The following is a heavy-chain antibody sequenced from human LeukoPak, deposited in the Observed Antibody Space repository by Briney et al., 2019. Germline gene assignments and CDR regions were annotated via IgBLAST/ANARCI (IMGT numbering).Heavy chain of an antibody. CDR3: AKVAEVGATGYYYYMDV. Sequence: GGSLRLSCAASGFTFRSYAMHWVRQAPGKGLEWVAVIPYDGSNKYYADSLKGRFTISRDNSKNTLYLQMNSLRAEDTAVYYCAKVAEVGATGYYYYMDVWGKGTTVTISS. D-gene: IGHD1-26*01. CDR2: IPYDGSNK. V-gene: IGHV3-30*14. CDR1: GFTFRSYA. J-gene: IGHJ6*03.